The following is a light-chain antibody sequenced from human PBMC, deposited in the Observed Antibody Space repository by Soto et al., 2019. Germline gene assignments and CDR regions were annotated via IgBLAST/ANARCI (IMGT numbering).Light chain of an antibody. Sequence: SVSAAPGQKVTISCSGSSSNIGGNSVSWYQQLPGKAPKLLIYGASNLHSGVPSRFSGSGSGTDFTLTISSLQPEDFATYFCQMSFSRSTSAFGPGTKVDN. CDR1: SSNIGGN. CDR3: QMSFSRSTSA. J-gene: IGKJ3*01. V-gene: IGKV1-39*01. CDR2: GAS.